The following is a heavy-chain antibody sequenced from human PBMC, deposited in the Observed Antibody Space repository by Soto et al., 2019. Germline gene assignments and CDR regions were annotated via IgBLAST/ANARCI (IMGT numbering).Heavy chain of an antibody. CDR3: ARDRGHYYGSGSYEFDY. Sequence: SVKVSCQASGGTFSSYAISWVRQAPGQGLEWMGGIIPIFGTANYAQKFQGRVTITADESTSTAYMELSSLRSEDTAVYYCARDRGHYYGSGSYEFDYWGQGTLVTVSS. CDR1: GGTFSSYA. D-gene: IGHD3-10*01. V-gene: IGHV1-69*13. J-gene: IGHJ4*02. CDR2: IIPIFGTA.